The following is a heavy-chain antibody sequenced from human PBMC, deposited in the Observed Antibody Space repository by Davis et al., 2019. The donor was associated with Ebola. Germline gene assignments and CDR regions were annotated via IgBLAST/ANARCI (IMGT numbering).Heavy chain of an antibody. D-gene: IGHD3-3*01. V-gene: IGHV5-51*01. CDR2: IYPADSDT. Sequence: GESLKISCKGSGFSFSFPSFWIAWVRQMPGKGLEWMGLIYPADSDTRYSPSFQGQVTISADKSIKTAYLQWSSLKPSDTAMYYCARLHRPKLRFLEWLPAWGQGTLVTVSS. CDR1: GFSFSFPSFW. CDR3: ARLHRPKLRFLEWLPA. J-gene: IGHJ5*02.